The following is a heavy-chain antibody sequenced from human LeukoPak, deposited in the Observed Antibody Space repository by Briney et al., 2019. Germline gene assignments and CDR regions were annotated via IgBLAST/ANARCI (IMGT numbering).Heavy chain of an antibody. CDR2: IRYDGSNK. Sequence: GGSLRLSCAASGFTFSDYYMSWVRQAPGKGLEWVAFIRYDGSNKYYADSVKGRFTISRDNSKNTLYLQMNSLRAEDTAVYYCAKGRGWEASYYYYYMDVWGKGTTVTISS. CDR1: GFTFSDYY. V-gene: IGHV3-30*02. J-gene: IGHJ6*03. CDR3: AKGRGWEASYYYYYMDV. D-gene: IGHD1-26*01.